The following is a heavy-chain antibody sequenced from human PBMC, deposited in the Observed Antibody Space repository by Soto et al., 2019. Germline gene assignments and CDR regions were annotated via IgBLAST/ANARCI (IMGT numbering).Heavy chain of an antibody. CDR3: ARGAFYSVCDY. Sequence: EVQLVESGGGLVQPGGSLRLSCAASGFTFSNYWMSWVRRAPGKGLHWVANIKQDGSDKYYVDSVKGRFTISRDNAKNSMFLQMDSLRAEDTAVYYCARGAFYSVCDYWGQGALVTVSS. V-gene: IGHV3-7*05. CDR1: GFTFSNYW. D-gene: IGHD4-4*01. J-gene: IGHJ4*02. CDR2: IKQDGSDK.